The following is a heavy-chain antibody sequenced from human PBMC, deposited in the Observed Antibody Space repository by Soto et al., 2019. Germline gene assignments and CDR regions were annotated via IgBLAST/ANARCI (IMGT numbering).Heavy chain of an antibody. CDR3: ASGRVATGFDF. Sequence: SETLSLTCTVPGDSISHWFWGWIRQPPGKGLEWIGYTYYSGSTHYNPSLKSRAIISVDTSNNQFSLKLSSVTAADTAVYYCASGRVATGFDFWGQGTLVTVSS. D-gene: IGHD5-12*01. CDR1: GDSISHWF. J-gene: IGHJ4*02. CDR2: TYYSGST. V-gene: IGHV4-59*01.